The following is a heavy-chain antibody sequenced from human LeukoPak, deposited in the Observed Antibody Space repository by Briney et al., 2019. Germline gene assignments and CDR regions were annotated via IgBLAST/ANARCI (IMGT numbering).Heavy chain of an antibody. V-gene: IGHV4-59*01. D-gene: IGHD3-10*01. J-gene: IGHJ4*02. CDR1: GGSISSYY. Sequence: SETLSLTCTVSGGSISSYYWSWIRQPPGKELEWIGYIYYSGSTNSNPSLKSRVTISVDTSKNQFSLKLSSVTAADTAVYYCARARFNMVRGVREYYFDYWGQGTLVTVSS. CDR3: ARARFNMVRGVREYYFDY. CDR2: IYYSGST.